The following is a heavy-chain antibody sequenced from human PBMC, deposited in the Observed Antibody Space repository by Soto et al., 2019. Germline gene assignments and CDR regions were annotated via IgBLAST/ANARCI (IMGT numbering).Heavy chain of an antibody. CDR3: ARDGGYYGAGSYFDP. V-gene: IGHV3-33*01. Sequence: QEQLVESGGGVVQPGRSLRLSCAASGFTFSSYGMHWVRQVPGEGLEWVAVLWYDGSNKYYADSVKGRFTISRDNSKDRLYLEMSRLRAEGTAVYYCARDGGYYGAGSYFDPWGQGSLVTVSS. D-gene: IGHD3-10*01. CDR1: GFTFSSYG. CDR2: LWYDGSNK. J-gene: IGHJ5*02.